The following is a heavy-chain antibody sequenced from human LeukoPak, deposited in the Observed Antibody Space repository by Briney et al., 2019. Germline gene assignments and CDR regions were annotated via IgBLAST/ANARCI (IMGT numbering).Heavy chain of an antibody. CDR3: ARAQRIAVAAAYYYYMDV. CDR1: GFTFTSSA. V-gene: IGHV1-58*01. J-gene: IGHJ6*03. D-gene: IGHD6-19*01. Sequence: SVKVSCKASGFTFTSSAVQWVRQARGQRLEWIGWIVVGSGNTNYAQKFQERVTITRDMSTSTAYMELGSLRSEDAAVYYCARAQRIAVAAAYYYYMDVWGKGTTVTVSS. CDR2: IVVGSGNT.